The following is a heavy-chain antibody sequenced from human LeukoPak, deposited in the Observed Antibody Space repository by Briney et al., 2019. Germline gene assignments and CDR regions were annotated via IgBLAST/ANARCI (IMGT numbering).Heavy chain of an antibody. CDR2: ISGSGGST. CDR3: ATSGSYSPSTFDI. CDR1: GFTFSSYA. Sequence: GGSLRLSCAASGFTFSSYAMSWVRQAPGKGLEWVSAISGSGGSTYYADSVKGRFTISRDNSKNTLYLQMNSLRAEDTAVYYCATSGSYSPSTFDIWGQGTMVTVSS. V-gene: IGHV3-23*01. D-gene: IGHD1-26*01. J-gene: IGHJ3*02.